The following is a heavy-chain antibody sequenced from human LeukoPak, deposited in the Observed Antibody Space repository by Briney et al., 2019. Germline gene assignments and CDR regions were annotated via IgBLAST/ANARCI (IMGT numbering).Heavy chain of an antibody. V-gene: IGHV3-30*02. CDR1: GFTYSSYG. Sequence: PGGSLRLSCAASGFTYSSYGMHWVRQAPGKGLEWVAFLYYDGSNKYYTDSVKGRFTISRDNSKNTLYLQVNSLRAEDTAVYYCVGEELGYCSRTSCYTFDYWGQGTLVTVSS. CDR2: LYYDGSNK. D-gene: IGHD2-2*02. CDR3: VGEELGYCSRTSCYTFDY. J-gene: IGHJ4*02.